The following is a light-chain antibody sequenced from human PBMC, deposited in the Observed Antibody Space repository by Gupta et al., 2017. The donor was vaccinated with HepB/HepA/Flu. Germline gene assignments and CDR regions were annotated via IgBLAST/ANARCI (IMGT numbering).Light chain of an antibody. V-gene: IGKV3-11*01. CDR3: QQRINWPLT. J-gene: IGKJ4*01. CDR2: DAS. CDR1: QSVSRY. Sequence: EIVFTQSPVTLSLSPGERATLSCRASQSVSRYLAWYQQKPGPPPSLLVFDASNRATGVPARVSGSGSGTDFTLTISSLEPEDFAVYYCQQRINWPLTFGGGTRVEIK.